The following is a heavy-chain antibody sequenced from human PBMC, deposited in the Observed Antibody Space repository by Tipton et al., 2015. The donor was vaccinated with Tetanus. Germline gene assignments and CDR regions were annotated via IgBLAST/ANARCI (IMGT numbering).Heavy chain of an antibody. V-gene: IGHV4-31*03. CDR2: IYNSGSN. Sequence: TLSLTCTVSGGSISSGGYYWSWIRQHPGKGLEWIRDIYNSGSNYYNPSLKSRVTISVDTSKNQFSLKLNSGTAAGSAVYYCGRERARGARGLNYLVCWGQGGLVTVSS. CDR1: GGSISSGGYY. J-gene: IGHJ4*02. D-gene: IGHD1-26*01. CDR3: GRERARGARGLNYLVC.